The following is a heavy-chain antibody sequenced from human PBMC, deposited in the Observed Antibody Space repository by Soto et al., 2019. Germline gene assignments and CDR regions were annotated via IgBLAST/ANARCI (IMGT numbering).Heavy chain of an antibody. J-gene: IGHJ4*02. CDR1: GFSFSNHW. V-gene: IGHV3-7*01. Sequence: EVHLVESGGGLVQPGGSLRLSCAASGFSFSNHWMSWVRQAPGKGPEWVANIKEDGSEKYYMDSGKGRFTISRDNAKNSLSLQMKSLRVEDAAVYYCARAFSWGQGTLVTVSS. CDR3: ARAFS. CDR2: IKEDGSEK.